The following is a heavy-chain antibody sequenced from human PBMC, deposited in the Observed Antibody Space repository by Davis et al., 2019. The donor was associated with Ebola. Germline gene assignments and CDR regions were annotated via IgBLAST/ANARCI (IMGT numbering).Heavy chain of an antibody. CDR2: ISGYNGNT. J-gene: IGHJ4*02. V-gene: IGHV1-18*01. CDR3: ASTVKVAFDY. Sequence: AASVKVSCKASGYTFTSYAISWVRQAPGQGLEWMGWISGYNGNTNYAQKFQGRVTMTTDTSTSTAYMELRSLRSDDTAVYYCASTVKVAFDYWGQGTLVTVSS. CDR1: GYTFTSYA.